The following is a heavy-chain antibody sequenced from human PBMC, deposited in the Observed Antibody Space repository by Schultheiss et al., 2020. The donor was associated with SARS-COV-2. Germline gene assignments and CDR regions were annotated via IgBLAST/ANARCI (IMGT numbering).Heavy chain of an antibody. V-gene: IGHV1-69*04. CDR2: IIPIFGIA. D-gene: IGHD1-26*01. CDR1: GGTFSSYA. CDR3: ATGATGIGVVDY. J-gene: IGHJ4*02. Sequence: SVKVSCKASGGTFSSYAISWVRQAPGQGLEWMGRIIPIFGIANYAQKFQGRVTITADKSTSTAYMELSSLRSEDTAVYYCATGATGIGVVDYWGQGTLVTGSS.